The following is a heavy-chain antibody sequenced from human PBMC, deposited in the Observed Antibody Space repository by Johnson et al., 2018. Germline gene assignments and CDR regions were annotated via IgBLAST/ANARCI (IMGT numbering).Heavy chain of an antibody. CDR3: ARDGADGGTYTHAYGMDV. CDR1: GFTFSNYG. V-gene: IGHV3-33*01. D-gene: IGHD1-26*01. CDR2: LWTDGSNR. Sequence: QVQLVESGGGVVQPGMSLRLSCAASGFTFSNYGMHWVRQAPGKGLEWVAVLWTDGSNRYYGDSVKGRFTVSRDQSKNTLYLQLNSRRAEDMAVYYCARDGADGGTYTHAYGMDVWGQGATVTVSS. J-gene: IGHJ6*01.